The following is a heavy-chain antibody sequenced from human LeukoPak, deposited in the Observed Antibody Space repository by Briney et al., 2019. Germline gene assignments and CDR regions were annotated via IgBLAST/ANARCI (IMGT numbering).Heavy chain of an antibody. J-gene: IGHJ6*02. V-gene: IGHV1-18*01. CDR2: ISAYNGYT. CDR3: VREVTMVREVITFYRYNGMDA. D-gene: IGHD3-10*01. Sequence: PWASVKVSCKASGYTFTSYGISWVRQAPGQGLEWMGWISAYNGYTNYAQNFQGRVTLTTDASTSTAYMELRSLRSDDTAVYYCVREVTMVREVITFYRYNGMDAWGQGTAVTVSS. CDR1: GYTFTSYG.